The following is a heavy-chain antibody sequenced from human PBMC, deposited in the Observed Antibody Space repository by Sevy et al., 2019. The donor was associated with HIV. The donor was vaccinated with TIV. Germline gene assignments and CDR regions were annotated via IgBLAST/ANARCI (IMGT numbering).Heavy chain of an antibody. CDR1: GYSFTSYW. D-gene: IGHD3-3*01. J-gene: IGHJ6*02. CDR2: IYPGDSDT. V-gene: IGHV5-51*01. Sequence: GESLKISCKGSGYSFTSYWIGWVRQMPGKGLEWMGIIYPGDSDTRYSRSFQGQVTISADKSISTAYLQWSSLKASDTAMYYCARSEWLSRNYYYGMDVWGQWTTVTVSS. CDR3: ARSEWLSRNYYYGMDV.